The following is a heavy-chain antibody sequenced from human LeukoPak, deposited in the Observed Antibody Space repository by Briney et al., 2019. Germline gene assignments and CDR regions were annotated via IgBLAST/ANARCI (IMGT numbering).Heavy chain of an antibody. CDR1: GFTFSSYE. CDR3: AKTVATLDY. V-gene: IGHV3-48*03. Sequence: GGSLRLSCAASGFTFSSYEMNWVRQAPGKGLEWVSYISSSGSTIYYADSVKGRFTISRDNSKNTLYLQMNSLRAEDTAVYYCAKTVATLDYWGQGTLVTVSS. D-gene: IGHD5-12*01. CDR2: ISSSGSTI. J-gene: IGHJ4*02.